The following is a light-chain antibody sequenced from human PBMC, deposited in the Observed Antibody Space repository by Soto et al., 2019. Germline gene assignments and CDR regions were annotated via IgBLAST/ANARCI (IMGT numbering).Light chain of an antibody. CDR3: CSSAGTSTYV. J-gene: IGLJ1*01. CDR1: NSNLGDYNY. CDR2: DVS. Sequence: QSVLTQPRSVSGSPGQSVAISCTGTNSNLGDYNYVSWYQQHPGKAPKLMISDVSKRPSGVPDRFSGSKSGNTASLTISGLQAEDEADYDCCSSAGTSTYVFGTGTKVTVL. V-gene: IGLV2-11*01.